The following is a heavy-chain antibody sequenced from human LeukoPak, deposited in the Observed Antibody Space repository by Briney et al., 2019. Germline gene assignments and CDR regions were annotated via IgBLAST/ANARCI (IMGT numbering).Heavy chain of an antibody. CDR2: IIPIFGTA. D-gene: IGHD5-24*01. CDR1: GFTFSSYA. J-gene: IGHJ4*02. Sequence: GGSLRLSCAASGFTFSSYAISWVRQAPGQGLEWMGGIIPIFGTANYAQKFQGRVTITADESTSTAYMELSSLRSEDTAVYYCARVGYNHFDYWGQGTLVTVSS. V-gene: IGHV1-69*01. CDR3: ARVGYNHFDY.